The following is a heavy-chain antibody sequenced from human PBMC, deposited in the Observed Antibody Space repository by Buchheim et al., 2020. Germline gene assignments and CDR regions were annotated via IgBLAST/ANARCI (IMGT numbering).Heavy chain of an antibody. CDR2: IKSDGSDT. Sequence: EVQLVESGGDLVQPGGSLSLSCAASGFTFSTYWMQWVRQAPGKGLVWVSRIKSDGSDTTYADSVKGRFTISRDNAKNTLYLQMNSLRAEDTAVYYCTTGALAESWGQGTL. CDR3: TTGALAES. D-gene: IGHD1-14*01. CDR1: GFTFSTYW. J-gene: IGHJ4*02. V-gene: IGHV3-74*01.